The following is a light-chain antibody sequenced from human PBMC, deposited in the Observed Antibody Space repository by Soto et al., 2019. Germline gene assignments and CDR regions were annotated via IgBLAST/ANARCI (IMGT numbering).Light chain of an antibody. CDR2: WAS. CDR3: RQYYRTPRT. V-gene: IGKV4-1*01. Sequence: DSVLTQSPDSLAVSLGERATINCKSSQSIVNSYLAWYQQKPGQPPRLLIYWASTRESGVPDRFSGSGSGTDFTLTISSLQAEDVAVYFCRQYYRTPRTFGQGTKVEIK. CDR1: QSIVNSY. J-gene: IGKJ1*01.